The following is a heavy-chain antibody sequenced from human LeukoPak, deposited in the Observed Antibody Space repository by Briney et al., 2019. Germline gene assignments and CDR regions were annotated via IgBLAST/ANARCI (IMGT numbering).Heavy chain of an antibody. V-gene: IGHV3-64D*06. J-gene: IGHJ4*02. D-gene: IGHD6-19*01. Sequence: GGSLRLSCAASGFTFSSFAMHWVRQAPGKGLEYLSAVYSDGSRTYYADSVKGRFTISRDNSKNTLYFEMSSLRVEDTAVYYCVKSPGSGWPVWGQGTLLTVSS. CDR1: GFTFSSFA. CDR2: VYSDGSRT. CDR3: VKSPGSGWPV.